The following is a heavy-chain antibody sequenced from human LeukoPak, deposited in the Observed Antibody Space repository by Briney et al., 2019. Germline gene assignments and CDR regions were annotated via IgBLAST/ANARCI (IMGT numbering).Heavy chain of an antibody. Sequence: SETLSLTCAVYGGSFSGYYWSWIRQPPGKGLEWIGSIYYSGSTYYNPSLKSRVTISVDTSKNQFSLKLSSVTAADTAVYHCARHLYGSGLHRIDYWGQGTLVTVSS. CDR2: IYYSGST. J-gene: IGHJ4*02. CDR1: GGSFSGYY. CDR3: ARHLYGSGLHRIDY. V-gene: IGHV4-34*01. D-gene: IGHD6-19*01.